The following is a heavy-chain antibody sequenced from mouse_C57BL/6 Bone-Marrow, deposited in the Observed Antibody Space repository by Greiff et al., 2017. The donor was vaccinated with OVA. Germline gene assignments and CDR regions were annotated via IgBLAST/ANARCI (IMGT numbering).Heavy chain of an antibody. CDR2: IYPRSGNT. CDR1: GYTFTSYG. J-gene: IGHJ1*03. D-gene: IGHD1-1*01. CDR3: ARIPYYYGSLHWYFDV. Sequence: QVQLQQSGAELARPGASVKLSCKASGYTFTSYGISWVKQRPGQGLEWIGEIYPRSGNTYYNEKFKGKATLTADKSSSTAYMELRSLTSEDSAVYFCARIPYYYGSLHWYFDVWGTGTTVTVSS. V-gene: IGHV1-81*01.